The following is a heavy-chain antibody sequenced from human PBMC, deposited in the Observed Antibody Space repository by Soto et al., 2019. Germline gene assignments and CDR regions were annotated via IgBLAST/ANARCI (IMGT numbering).Heavy chain of an antibody. V-gene: IGHV3-23*01. CDR2: ISSSGGST. CDR3: AKNTYFDY. Sequence: GGSLRLSCAASGFTFSSYAMSWVRQAPGKGLKWVSGISSSGGSTYYADSVKGRFTISRDNSKNTLYLQMNSLRAEDTAIYYCAKNTYFDYWGQGTLVTVSS. J-gene: IGHJ4*02. CDR1: GFTFSSYA.